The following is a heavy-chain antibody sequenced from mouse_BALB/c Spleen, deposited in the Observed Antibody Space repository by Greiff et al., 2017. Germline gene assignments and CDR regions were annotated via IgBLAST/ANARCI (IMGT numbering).Heavy chain of an antibody. V-gene: IGHV1S81*02. CDR2: INPSNGRT. Sequence: QVQLQQPGAELVKPGASVKLSCKASGYTFTSYWMHWVKQRPGQGLEWIGEINPSNGRTNYNEKFKSKATLTVDKSSSTAYMQLSSLTSEDSAVYYCASRYGNHWYFDVGGAGTTVTVSS. CDR3: ASRYGNHWYFDV. J-gene: IGHJ1*01. CDR1: GYTFTSYW. D-gene: IGHD2-1*01.